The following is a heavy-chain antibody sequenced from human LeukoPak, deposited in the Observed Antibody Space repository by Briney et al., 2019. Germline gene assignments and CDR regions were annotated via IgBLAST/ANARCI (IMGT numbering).Heavy chain of an antibody. CDR3: ARGDNSSGYTQDDAFDI. CDR1: GGTFSSYA. Sequence: ASVKVSCKASGGTFSSYAISWVRQAPGQGLEWMGGIIPIFGTANYAQKFQGRVTITADKSTSTAYMELSSLRSEDTAVYYCARGDNSSGYTQDDAFDIWGQGTMVTVSS. V-gene: IGHV1-69*06. D-gene: IGHD3-22*01. CDR2: IIPIFGTA. J-gene: IGHJ3*02.